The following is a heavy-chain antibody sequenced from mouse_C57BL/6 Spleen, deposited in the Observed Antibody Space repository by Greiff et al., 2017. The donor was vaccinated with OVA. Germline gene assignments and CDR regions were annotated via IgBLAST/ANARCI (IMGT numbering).Heavy chain of an antibody. CDR2: INPNNGGT. Sequence: VQLQQSGPELVKPGASVKISCKASGYTFTDYYMNWVKQSHGKSLEWIGDINPNNGGTSYNQKFKGKATLTVDKSSSTAYMELRSLTSEDSAVYYCARPWYYGSGAYWGQGTLVTVSA. CDR1: GYTFTDYY. J-gene: IGHJ3*01. CDR3: ARPWYYGSGAY. D-gene: IGHD1-1*01. V-gene: IGHV1-26*01.